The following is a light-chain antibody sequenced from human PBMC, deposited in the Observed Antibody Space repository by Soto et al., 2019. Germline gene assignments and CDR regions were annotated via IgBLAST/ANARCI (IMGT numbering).Light chain of an antibody. J-gene: IGKJ2*01. CDR3: QQYGSSPPQYT. Sequence: EIVLTQSPGTLSLSPGEKVTLPCRASQRVSSDYLAWYQQKPGQAPRLLIYGASIRAAGIPDRFSGSGSGTDFTLTINRLEPEDFAVYYCQQYGSSPPQYTFGQGTKLEIK. CDR2: GAS. V-gene: IGKV3-20*01. CDR1: QRVSSDY.